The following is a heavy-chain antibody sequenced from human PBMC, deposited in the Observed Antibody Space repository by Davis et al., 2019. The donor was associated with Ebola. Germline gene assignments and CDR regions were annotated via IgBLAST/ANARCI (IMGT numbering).Heavy chain of an antibody. D-gene: IGHD3-3*01. CDR1: GFTFRNYA. J-gene: IGHJ4*02. Sequence: PGGSLRLSCAASGFTFRNYAMHWVRQAPGKGLEWVAVVSHSGSERFYADSVKGRFTISRDNSENTLYLQMSSLTVDDTAVYYCVRAVFHEVLDYWGQGTPVTVSS. V-gene: IGHV3-30*04. CDR3: VRAVFHEVLDY. CDR2: VSHSGSER.